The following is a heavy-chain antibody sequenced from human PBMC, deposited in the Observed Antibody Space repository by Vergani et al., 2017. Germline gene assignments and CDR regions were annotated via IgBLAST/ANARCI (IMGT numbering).Heavy chain of an antibody. CDR3: AKGGGYSHWRVVFDY. V-gene: IGHV3-30*18. D-gene: IGHD6-13*01. CDR1: GFTFSSYW. J-gene: IGHJ4*02. CDR2: ISYDGSNK. Sequence: VQLVESGGGLVQPGGSLRLSCAASGFTFSSYWMSWVRQAPGKGLDWVAVISYDGSNKYYADSVKGRFTISRDNSKNTLYLQMNSLRAEDTAVYYCAKGGGYSHWRVVFDYWGQGTLVTVSS.